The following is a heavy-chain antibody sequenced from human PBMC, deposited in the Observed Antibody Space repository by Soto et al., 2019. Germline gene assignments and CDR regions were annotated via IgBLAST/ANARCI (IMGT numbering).Heavy chain of an antibody. D-gene: IGHD2-15*01. CDR1: GGTFSSYA. V-gene: IGHV1-69*13. CDR3: AREGCSGGSCFTLIPASWFDP. CDR2: IIPIFGTA. J-gene: IGHJ5*02. Sequence: RASVKVSCKASGGTFSSYAISWVRQAPGQGLEWMGGIIPIFGTANYAQKFQGRVTITADESTSTAYMELSSLRSEGTAVYYCAREGCSGGSCFTLIPASWFDPWGQGTLVTVSS.